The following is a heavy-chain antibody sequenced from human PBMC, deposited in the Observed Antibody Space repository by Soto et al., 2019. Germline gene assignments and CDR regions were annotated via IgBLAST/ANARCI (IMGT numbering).Heavy chain of an antibody. CDR1: GYSISSGYY. J-gene: IGHJ4*02. V-gene: IGHV4-38-2*01. CDR3: ATRAAGYGSGSYYNGFRGNDY. CDR2: IYHSGST. D-gene: IGHD3-10*01. Sequence: KPSETLSLTCAVSGYSISSGYYWGWIRQPPGKGLEWIGSIYHSGSTYYNPSLKSRVTISVDTSKNQFSLKLSSVTAADTAVYYCATRAAGYGSGSYYNGFRGNDYWGQGTLVTVSS.